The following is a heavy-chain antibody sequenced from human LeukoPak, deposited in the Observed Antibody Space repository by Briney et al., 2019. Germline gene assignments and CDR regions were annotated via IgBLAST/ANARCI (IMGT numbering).Heavy chain of an antibody. CDR1: GGTFSSYA. V-gene: IGHV1-69*05. J-gene: IGHJ4*02. CDR3: ASSPPSYYYDSSGYPYYFDY. CDR2: IIPIFGTA. Sequence: ASVKVSCKASGGTFSSYAISWVRQAPGQGLEWMGGIIPIFGTANYAQKFQGRVTITTDESTSTAYMELSSLRSEDTAVYYCASSPPSYYYDSSGYPYYFDYWGQGTLVTVSS. D-gene: IGHD3-22*01.